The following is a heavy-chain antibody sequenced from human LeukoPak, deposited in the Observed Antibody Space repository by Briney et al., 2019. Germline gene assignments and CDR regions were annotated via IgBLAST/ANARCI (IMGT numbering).Heavy chain of an antibody. D-gene: IGHD5-12*01. CDR3: ARSGYDYDYYYYYMDV. CDR2: IIPIFGTA. Sequence: GSSVKVSCKASGGTFSSYAIRWVRQAPGQGLEWMGGIIPIFGTANYAQKFQGRVTITTDESTSTAYMELSSLRSEDTAVYYCARSGYDYDYYYYYMDVWGKGTTVTVSS. CDR1: GGTFSSYA. V-gene: IGHV1-69*05. J-gene: IGHJ6*03.